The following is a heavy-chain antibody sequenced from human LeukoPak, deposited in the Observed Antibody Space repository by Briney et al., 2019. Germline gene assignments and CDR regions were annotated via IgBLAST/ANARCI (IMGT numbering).Heavy chain of an antibody. D-gene: IGHD1-26*01. CDR3: AREGGVHPAEGWFDP. CDR1: GFTVSSNY. Sequence: PGGSLRLSCAASGFTVSSNYMSWVRQAPGKGLEWVSVIYSGGSTYYADSVKGRFTISRDNSKNTLYLQMNSLRAEDTAVYYCAREGGVHPAEGWFDPWGQGTLVTVSS. CDR2: IYSGGST. V-gene: IGHV3-66*01. J-gene: IGHJ5*02.